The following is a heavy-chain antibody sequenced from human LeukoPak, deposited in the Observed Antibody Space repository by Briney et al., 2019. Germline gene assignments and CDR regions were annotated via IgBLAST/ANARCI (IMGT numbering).Heavy chain of an antibody. D-gene: IGHD3-10*01. J-gene: IGHJ4*02. V-gene: IGHV3-23*01. Sequence: GGSLRLSCAASGFTFTDYAMSWVRQAPGKGLEWVASNSCCGGSTYYADSVKGRFTISRDNSKDTLYLQMNSLRVEDAAVYHCAKGRGDPYFFDSRGQGTLVAVSS. CDR2: NSCCGGST. CDR3: AKGRGDPYFFDS. CDR1: GFTFTDYA.